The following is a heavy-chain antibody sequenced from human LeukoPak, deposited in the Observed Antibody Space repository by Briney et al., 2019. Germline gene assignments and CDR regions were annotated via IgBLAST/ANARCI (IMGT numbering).Heavy chain of an antibody. D-gene: IGHD6-6*01. Sequence: ASVKVSCKTSGYTFTRYGISWVRQAPGQGLEWMGWISAYEGNTKFAQKVQGRVSMTTDTSTSTAYMELRSLRSDDTAVYYCARDNAIITAEIADYRGQGTQVTVSS. CDR2: ISAYEGNT. CDR3: ARDNAIITAEIADY. V-gene: IGHV1-18*01. J-gene: IGHJ4*02. CDR1: GYTFTRYG.